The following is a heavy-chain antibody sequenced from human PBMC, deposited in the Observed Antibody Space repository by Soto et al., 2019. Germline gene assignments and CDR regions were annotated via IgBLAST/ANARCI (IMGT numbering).Heavy chain of an antibody. D-gene: IGHD6-19*01. CDR2: ISGSGGST. CDR1: GFTFSSYA. J-gene: IGHJ4*02. CDR3: AKDPVGSQWLVKGYFDY. Sequence: GGSLRLSCAASGFTFSSYAMSWVRQAPGKGLEWVSAISGSGGSTYYAASVKGRFTISRDNSKNTLYLQMNSLRAEDTAEYYCAKDPVGSQWLVKGYFDYWGQGTLVTVSS. V-gene: IGHV3-23*01.